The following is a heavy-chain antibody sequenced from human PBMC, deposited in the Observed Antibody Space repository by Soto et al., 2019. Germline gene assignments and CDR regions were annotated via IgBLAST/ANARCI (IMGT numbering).Heavy chain of an antibody. CDR3: AKARGSGWGWNFDL. Sequence: QVQLVESGGGVVQSGRSLRLSCAASGFTFSSFALHWVRQAPGTGLDWVAGISYDGSNQYYGDSLKGRFTISRDNSKNTLYLQMNSLRTEDTAAYYCAKARGSGWGWNFDLWGRGTLVAVSS. V-gene: IGHV3-30-3*01. D-gene: IGHD6-25*01. CDR1: GFTFSSFA. CDR2: ISYDGSNQ. J-gene: IGHJ2*01.